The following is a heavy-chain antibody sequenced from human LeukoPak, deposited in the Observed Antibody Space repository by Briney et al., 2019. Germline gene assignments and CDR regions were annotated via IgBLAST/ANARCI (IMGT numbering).Heavy chain of an antibody. J-gene: IGHJ4*02. Sequence: KPGGSLRLSCAASGFTFSDYYMSWIRQAPGKGLEWVSYISSSSSYTNYADSVKGRFTISRDNAKNSLYLQMNSLRAEDTAVYYCAKDGGGYCSSTSCYADYWGQGTLVTVSS. CDR3: AKDGGGYCSSTSCYADY. CDR2: ISSSSSYT. V-gene: IGHV3-11*05. CDR1: GFTFSDYY. D-gene: IGHD2-2*01.